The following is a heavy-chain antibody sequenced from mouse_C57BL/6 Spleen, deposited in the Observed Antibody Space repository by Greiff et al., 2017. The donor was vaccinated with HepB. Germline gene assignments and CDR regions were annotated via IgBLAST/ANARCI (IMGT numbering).Heavy chain of an antibody. CDR2: INPYNGGT. V-gene: IGHV1-19*01. J-gene: IGHJ3*01. D-gene: IGHD2-3*01. CDR3: ARDYDGYFAY. CDR1: GYTFTDYY. Sequence: EVQLVESGPVLVKPGASVKMSFKASGYTFTDYYMNWVKQSHGKSLEWIGVINPYNGGTSYNQKFKGKATLTVDKSSSTAYMELNSLTSEDSAVYYCARDYDGYFAYWGQGTLVTVSA.